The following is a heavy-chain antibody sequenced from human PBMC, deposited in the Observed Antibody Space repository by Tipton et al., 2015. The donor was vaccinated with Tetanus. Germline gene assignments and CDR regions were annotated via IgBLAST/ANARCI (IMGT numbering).Heavy chain of an antibody. Sequence: QMQLVQSGAEVKKPGASLKVSCKASGYTFTGYYLYWVRQAPGQGLEWMGWIDPNSGGTVYAQKFQGRVPMTRDTSISTAYMERSRLRSDDTAVYYGARDRGDYIYYGMDVWGPGTTVSVSS. CDR2: IDPNSGGT. D-gene: IGHD3-22*01. CDR1: GYTFTGYY. J-gene: IGHJ6*02. V-gene: IGHV1-2*02. CDR3: ARDRGDYIYYGMDV.